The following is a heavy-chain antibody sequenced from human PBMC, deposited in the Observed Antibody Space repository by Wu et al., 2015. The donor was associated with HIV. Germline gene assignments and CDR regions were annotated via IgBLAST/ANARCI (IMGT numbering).Heavy chain of an antibody. V-gene: IGHV1-69*01. CDR1: GYTFTNYG. J-gene: IGHJ5*02. CDR3: GRDLRQQEVWVDP. D-gene: IGHD1/OR15-1a*01. CDR2: IIPMLGTA. Sequence: QVQLLQSGGEVKKPGASVKVSCKASGYTFTNYGTSWVRQAPGQRLEWMGGIIPMLGTANYAQKLQGRVTITADESTSTAYMELSGLRSEDTAIYYCGRDLRQQEVWVDPWGQGTLVTVSS.